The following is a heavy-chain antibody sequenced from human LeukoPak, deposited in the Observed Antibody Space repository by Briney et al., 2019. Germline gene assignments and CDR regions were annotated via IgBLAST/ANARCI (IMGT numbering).Heavy chain of an antibody. CDR3: AREPQGDSSGYDALDV. J-gene: IGHJ3*01. Sequence: QTGGSLRLSCAASGFTVSSNYMSWVRQAPGKGLEWVSVIYSGGSTYYADSVKGRFTLSRDSSKNTLFLQMNSLRAEDTAVYYCAREPQGDSSGYDALDVWGQGTLVTVSS. CDR2: IYSGGST. V-gene: IGHV3-66*01. D-gene: IGHD3-22*01. CDR1: GFTVSSNY.